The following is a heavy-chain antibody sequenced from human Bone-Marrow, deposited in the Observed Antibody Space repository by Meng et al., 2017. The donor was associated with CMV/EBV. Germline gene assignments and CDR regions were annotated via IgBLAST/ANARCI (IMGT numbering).Heavy chain of an antibody. J-gene: IGHJ5*02. CDR3: ARELYQLLLSQYNWFDP. Sequence: ASVKVSCKASGYTFTGYYMHWVRQAPGQGLEWMGWINPNSGGTNYAQKFQGRVTMTRDTSISTAYMELSRLRSDDTAVYYCARELYQLLLSQYNWFDPWGQGTLVTVSS. CDR1: GYTFTGYY. CDR2: INPNSGGT. D-gene: IGHD2-2*01. V-gene: IGHV1-2*02.